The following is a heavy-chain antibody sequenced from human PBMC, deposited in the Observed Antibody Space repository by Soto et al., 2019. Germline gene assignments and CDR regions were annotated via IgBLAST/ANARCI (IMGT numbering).Heavy chain of an antibody. J-gene: IGHJ4*02. D-gene: IGHD6-6*01. Sequence: GGSLRLSCAASGFAFNNYDMTWVRQAPGKGLEWLSVISGRGGSTYYADSVKGRFTISRDNSEKTIFLQMNRLRAEDTAIYYCAVPPGSFFPPLDYWGQGTLVTVSS. CDR3: AVPPGSFFPPLDY. CDR1: GFAFNNYD. CDR2: ISGRGGST. V-gene: IGHV3-23*01.